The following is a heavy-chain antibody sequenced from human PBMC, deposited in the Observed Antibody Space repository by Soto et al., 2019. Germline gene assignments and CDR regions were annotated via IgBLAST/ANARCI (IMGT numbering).Heavy chain of an antibody. Sequence: RFTISRDNSKNTLYLQMGSLRAEDMAVYYGARSGDNGYYFDYWGQGTLVTVSS. CDR3: ARSGDNGYYFDY. D-gene: IGHD3-10*01. V-gene: IGHV3-64*01. J-gene: IGHJ4*02.